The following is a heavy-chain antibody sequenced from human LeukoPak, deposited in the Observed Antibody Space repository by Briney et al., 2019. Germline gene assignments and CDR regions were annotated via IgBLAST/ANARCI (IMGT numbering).Heavy chain of an antibody. Sequence: GGSLRLSCTASGFTVSNNYMNWVRQAPGKGLEWVALIYSGGTTNYADSVRGRFTISRDNSKNTLYLQMTNVRVEDTAVYYCARDPPGIAASVSGGWGQGTLVTVSS. CDR3: ARDPPGIAASVSGG. V-gene: IGHV3-53*01. CDR2: IYSGGTT. J-gene: IGHJ4*02. CDR1: GFTVSNNY. D-gene: IGHD6-13*01.